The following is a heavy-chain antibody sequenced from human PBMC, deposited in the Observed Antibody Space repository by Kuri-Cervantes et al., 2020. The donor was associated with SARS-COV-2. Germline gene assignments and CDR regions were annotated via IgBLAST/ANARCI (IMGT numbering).Heavy chain of an antibody. CDR3: ARGDYGDYGDY. CDR1: GFTFSSYW. Sequence: GESLKISCAASGFTFSSYWMSWVRQAPGKGLEWVSRINWNGGSTGYADSVKGRFTISRDNSKNTLYLQMNSLRAEDTAVYYCARGDYGDYGDYWGQGTLVTVSS. D-gene: IGHD4-17*01. CDR2: INWNGGST. V-gene: IGHV3-20*04. J-gene: IGHJ4*02.